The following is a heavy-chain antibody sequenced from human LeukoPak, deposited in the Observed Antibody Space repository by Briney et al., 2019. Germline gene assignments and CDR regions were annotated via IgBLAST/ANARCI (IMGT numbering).Heavy chain of an antibody. CDR1: GFTFSNYW. Sequence: TGGSLRLSCAASGFTFSNYWMTWVRQAPGKGLEWVADIKQDGSEKLYVDSVRGRFTISRDNAKMSLFLQMNSLRAEDTAVYYCAKIVQFTAATGTGLDYWGQGTLVTVSP. CDR3: AKIVQFTAATGTGLDY. D-gene: IGHD6-13*01. J-gene: IGHJ4*02. V-gene: IGHV3-7*01. CDR2: IKQDGSEK.